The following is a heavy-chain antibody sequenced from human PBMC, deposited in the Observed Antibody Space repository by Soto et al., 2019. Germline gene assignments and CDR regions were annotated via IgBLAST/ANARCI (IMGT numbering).Heavy chain of an antibody. CDR3: ARDPAWGSLDY. CDR1: GFTFSSSW. CDR2: INHVGSEI. Sequence: EALLVESGGGLVQPGGSLRLSCAASGFTFSSSWMSWVRQAPGKRLEWVADINHVGSEILYVDSVKGRFTVSRDNTKNSVYLQMNSLRVEDTALYYCARDPAWGSLDYWGLGTLVTVSS. J-gene: IGHJ4*02. D-gene: IGHD7-27*01. V-gene: IGHV3-7*01.